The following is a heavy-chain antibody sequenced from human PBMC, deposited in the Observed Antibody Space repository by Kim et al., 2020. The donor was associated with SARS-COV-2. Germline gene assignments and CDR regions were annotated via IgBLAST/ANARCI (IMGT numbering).Heavy chain of an antibody. CDR2: ISYDGSNK. J-gene: IGHJ5*02. V-gene: IGHV3-30*18. CDR1: GFTFSSYG. Sequence: GGSLRLSCAASGFTFSSYGMHWVRQAPGKGLEWVAVISYDGSNKYYADSVKGRFTISRDNSKNTLYLQMNSLRAEDTAVYYCAKERWRGNWKAVPMPVGGPDPWGQGTLVTVSS. CDR3: AKERWRGNWKAVPMPVGGPDP. D-gene: IGHD1-20*01.